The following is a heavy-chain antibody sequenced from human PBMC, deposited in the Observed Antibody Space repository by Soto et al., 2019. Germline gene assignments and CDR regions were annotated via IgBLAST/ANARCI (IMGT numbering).Heavy chain of an antibody. CDR3: TTVRADYHDSSGPNY. Sequence: GGSLRLYCTASGFTFGDYAMSWIRQAPGKGLEWVGFIRSKAYGGTTEYAASVKGRFTISRDDSKSIAYLQMNSLKTEDTAVYYCTTVRADYHDSSGPNYWGQGT. CDR2: IRSKAYGGTT. CDR1: GFTFGDYA. J-gene: IGHJ4*02. D-gene: IGHD3-22*01. V-gene: IGHV3-49*03.